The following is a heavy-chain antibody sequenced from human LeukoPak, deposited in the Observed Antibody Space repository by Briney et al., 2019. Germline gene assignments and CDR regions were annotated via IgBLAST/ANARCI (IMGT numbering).Heavy chain of an antibody. D-gene: IGHD6-13*01. J-gene: IGHJ6*03. CDR1: GGSISSGSYY. CDR3: ARRVAAAGSFSLVYYYYMDV. Sequence: SETLSLTCTVSGGSISSGSYYWSWIRQPAGKGLEWIGRIYTSGSTNYNPSLKSRVTISVDTSKNQFTLKLSSVTAADTAVYYCARRVAAAGSFSLVYYYYMDVWGKGTTVTVSS. CDR2: IYTSGST. V-gene: IGHV4-61*02.